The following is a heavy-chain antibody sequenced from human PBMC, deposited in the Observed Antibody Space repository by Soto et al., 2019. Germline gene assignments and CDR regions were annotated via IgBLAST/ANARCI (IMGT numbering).Heavy chain of an antibody. Sequence: GGSLRLSCAASGFTFTNYWMHWVRQAPGGGLVWVSRMNSDGSSTTYADSVKGRFTISRDNAKNTLDLQMNSLRAGDTAVYYCAREGDYSDSSSYSTVYYFDYWGQGTLVTVSS. CDR2: MNSDGSST. J-gene: IGHJ4*02. CDR1: GFTFTNYW. D-gene: IGHD3-22*01. CDR3: AREGDYSDSSSYSTVYYFDY. V-gene: IGHV3-74*01.